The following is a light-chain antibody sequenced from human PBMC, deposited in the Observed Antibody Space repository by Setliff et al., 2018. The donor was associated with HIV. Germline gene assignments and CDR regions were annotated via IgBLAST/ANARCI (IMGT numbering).Light chain of an antibody. CDR1: SSDVGSYNY. Sequence: QSVLAQPRSVSGSPGQSVTISCTGTSSDVGSYNYVSWYQQHPGKAPKLMIYDVSKRPSGVPDRFSGSKSGNTASLTISGLQAEDEADYYCCSYAGSYTWVFGTGT. CDR2: DVS. V-gene: IGLV2-11*01. CDR3: CSYAGSYTWV. J-gene: IGLJ1*01.